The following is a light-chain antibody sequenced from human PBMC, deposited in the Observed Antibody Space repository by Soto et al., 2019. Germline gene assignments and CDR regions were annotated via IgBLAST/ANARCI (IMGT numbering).Light chain of an antibody. J-gene: IGKJ1*01. Sequence: EIVMTQSAATLSVSPGERATLSCRASQSVSSNLAWYQQKPGQAPRLLIYGASTRATGIPVRFSGSGSGTEFTLTISILQSEDFAVYYCQQYNNWPTWTFGQGTKVEIK. CDR1: QSVSSN. CDR2: GAS. V-gene: IGKV3-15*01. CDR3: QQYNNWPTWT.